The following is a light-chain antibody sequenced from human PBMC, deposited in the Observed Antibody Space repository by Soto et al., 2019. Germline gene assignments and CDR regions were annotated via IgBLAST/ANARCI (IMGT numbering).Light chain of an antibody. CDR2: EGS. Sequence: QSALTQPASVSGSPGQSITISCTGTSSDVGSYNLVSWYQQHPGKAPKLMIYEGSNRPSGVSNRFSGSKSGNPASLTISGLQAEDEADYYCNSYTSSTSLVFGGGTQLTVL. J-gene: IGLJ2*01. CDR1: SSDVGSYNL. V-gene: IGLV2-14*02. CDR3: NSYTSSTSLV.